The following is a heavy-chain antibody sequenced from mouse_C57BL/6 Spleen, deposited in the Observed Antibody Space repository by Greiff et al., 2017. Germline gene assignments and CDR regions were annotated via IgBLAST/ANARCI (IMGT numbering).Heavy chain of an antibody. Sequence: EVQLQQSGPELVKPGASVKISCKASGYTFTDYYMNWVKQSHGKSLEWIGDINPNNGGTSYNQKFKGKATLTVDKSSSTAYMELRSLTSEDSAVYYCARSGFITTVNPSWFAYWGQGTLVTVSA. V-gene: IGHV1-26*01. CDR2: INPNNGGT. CDR3: ARSGFITTVNPSWFAY. D-gene: IGHD1-1*01. CDR1: GYTFTDYY. J-gene: IGHJ3*01.